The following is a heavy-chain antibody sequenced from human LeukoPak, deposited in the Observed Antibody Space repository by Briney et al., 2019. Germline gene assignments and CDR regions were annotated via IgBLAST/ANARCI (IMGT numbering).Heavy chain of an antibody. V-gene: IGHV3-66*01. J-gene: IGHJ4*02. CDR2: IYSGGST. D-gene: IGHD3-3*01. CDR1: GFTFSSNY. Sequence: PGGSLRLSCAASGFTFSSNYMSWVRQAPGKGLEWVSVIYSGGSTYYADSVKGRFTISRDNSKNTLYLQMNSLRDEDTAVYYCARGRRITIFGVVIGPFDYWGQGTLVTVSS. CDR3: ARGRRITIFGVVIGPFDY.